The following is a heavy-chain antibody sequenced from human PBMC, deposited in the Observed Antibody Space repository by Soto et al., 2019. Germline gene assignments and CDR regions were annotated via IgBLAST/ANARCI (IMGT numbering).Heavy chain of an antibody. Sequence: QVQLVQSGAEVKKPGSSVTVSCKASGGTFSSYTISWVRQAPGQGLEWMGGIIPIFGTANYAQKFQGRVTITADESTITAYMELSRLRAEDTAVYYCARGNHRWLHWWYFDLWGRGTLVTVSS. D-gene: IGHD5-12*01. V-gene: IGHV1-69*12. CDR1: GGTFSSYT. J-gene: IGHJ2*01. CDR3: ARGNHRWLHWWYFDL. CDR2: IIPIFGTA.